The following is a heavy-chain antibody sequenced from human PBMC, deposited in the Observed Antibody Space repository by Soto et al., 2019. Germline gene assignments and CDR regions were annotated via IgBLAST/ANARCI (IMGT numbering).Heavy chain of an antibody. CDR3: ARGGSSSWFYYFDY. Sequence: PSETLSLTCAVNGGSFSGYYWSWIRQPPGKGLEWIGEINHSGSTNYNPSLKSRVTISVDTSKNQFSLKLSSVTAADTAVYYCARGGSSSWFYYFDYWGQGTLVTVSS. J-gene: IGHJ4*02. CDR1: GGSFSGYY. V-gene: IGHV4-34*01. CDR2: INHSGST. D-gene: IGHD6-13*01.